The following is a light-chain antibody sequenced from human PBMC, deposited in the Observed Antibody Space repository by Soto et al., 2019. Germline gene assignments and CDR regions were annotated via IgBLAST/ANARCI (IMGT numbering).Light chain of an antibody. CDR2: RDS. J-gene: IGLJ2*01. CDR1: NIGSKT. CDR3: QMWDSSTVV. Sequence: SYELTQPLSVSVALGQTATITGGGNNIGSKTGHWYQQKPGQAPVLVIYRDSNRTSGIPERFSGSNSGNTATLTISRAQAGDEADYYCQMWDSSTVVFGGGTKLTVL. V-gene: IGLV3-9*01.